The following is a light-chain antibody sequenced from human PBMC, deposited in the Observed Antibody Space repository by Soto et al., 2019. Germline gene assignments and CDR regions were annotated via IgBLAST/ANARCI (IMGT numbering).Light chain of an antibody. Sequence: IKMTQSRSSLSASVGDRVTITCRASQGIGNDLGWYQQKPGKAPKLLIYKASSLESGVPSRFSGSGSGTEFTLTISSLQPDDFATYYCQQYNSNVWTFGQGTKVDI. CDR3: QQYNSNVWT. V-gene: IGKV1-5*03. CDR1: QGIGND. J-gene: IGKJ1*01. CDR2: KAS.